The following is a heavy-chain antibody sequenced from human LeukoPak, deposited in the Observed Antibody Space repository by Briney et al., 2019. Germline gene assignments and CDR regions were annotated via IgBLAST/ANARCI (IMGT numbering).Heavy chain of an antibody. D-gene: IGHD3-3*01. J-gene: IGHJ4*02. CDR3: AKDPSVVIILNYFDY. V-gene: IGHV3-23*01. Sequence: GSLRLSCAASGFTFSSYAMSWVRQAPGKGLEWVSAISGSGGSTYYADSVKGRFTISRDNSKNTLYLKMNSLRAEDTAVYYCAKDPSVVIILNYFDYWGQGTLVTVSS. CDR1: GFTFSSYA. CDR2: ISGSGGST.